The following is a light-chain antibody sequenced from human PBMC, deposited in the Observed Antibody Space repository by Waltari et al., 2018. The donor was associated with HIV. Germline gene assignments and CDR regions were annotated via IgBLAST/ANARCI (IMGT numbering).Light chain of an antibody. V-gene: IGLV2-11*01. CDR1: SSDVGGYNY. Sequence: QSALTQPRSVSGSPGQSVTISCTGTSSDVGGYNYVSWYQQHPGKASKLMIYDVSKRPSGVPDRFSGSKSGNTASLTISVLQAEDEADYYCCSYAGSYTWVFGGGTKLTVL. CDR3: CSYAGSYTWV. CDR2: DVS. J-gene: IGLJ3*02.